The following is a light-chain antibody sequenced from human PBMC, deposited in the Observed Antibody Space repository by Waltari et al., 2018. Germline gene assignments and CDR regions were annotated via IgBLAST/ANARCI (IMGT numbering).Light chain of an antibody. CDR3: CSYTSSSTYV. V-gene: IGLV2-14*01. Sequence: QSALTQPASVSGSPGQSITISCTGTSSDVGGYNYVSWYQQHPGKAPKLMIYDVSKRPSGVSNRFSGSKSGTTASLTISGLQAEDEADYYCCSYTSSSTYVFGTGTKVTVL. J-gene: IGLJ1*01. CDR1: SSDVGGYNY. CDR2: DVS.